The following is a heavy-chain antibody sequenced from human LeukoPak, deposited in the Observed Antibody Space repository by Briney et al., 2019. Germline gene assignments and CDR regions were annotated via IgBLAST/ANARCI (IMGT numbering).Heavy chain of an antibody. CDR1: GYSFSSYW. D-gene: IGHD3-16*01. Sequence: GESLDISCQAPGYSFSSYWIAWVRPMPGKGLGWGGIIYPGDSDTRYRPSFPGQVSISADKSITTAYLQWNRLKASDTAMYYCARHLGTMGTSAGGFDFWGQGTMVTVSS. J-gene: IGHJ3*01. V-gene: IGHV5-51*01. CDR2: IYPGDSDT. CDR3: ARHLGTMGTSAGGFDF.